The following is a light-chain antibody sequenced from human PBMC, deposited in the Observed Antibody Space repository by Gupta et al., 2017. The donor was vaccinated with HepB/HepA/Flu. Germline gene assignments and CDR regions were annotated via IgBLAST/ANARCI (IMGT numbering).Light chain of an antibody. J-gene: IGKJ4*01. CDR3: QHKNSFPVT. CDR2: AAS. CDR1: QGISSW. V-gene: IGKV1D-12*01. Sequence: DIQMTQSPSSVSASVGDRVTITFRASQGISSWLAWYQQKPGKAPKLLIYAASRWKSGVPSRFSGSGSGTDFTLTISSRQPEDFATYYCQHKNSFPVTFGRGTKVEIK.